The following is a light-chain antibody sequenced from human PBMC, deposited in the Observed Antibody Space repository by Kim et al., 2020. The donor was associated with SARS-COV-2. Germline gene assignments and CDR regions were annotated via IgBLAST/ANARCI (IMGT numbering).Light chain of an antibody. Sequence: SYELTQPPSVSVSPGQTASITCSGDKLGDKYACWYQQKPGQSPVLVIYQDSKRPSGIPERFSGSNSGNTATLTISGTQAMDEADYYCQAWDSSISVGFGG. CDR2: QDS. CDR1: KLGDKY. CDR3: QAWDSSISVG. V-gene: IGLV3-1*01. J-gene: IGLJ7*01.